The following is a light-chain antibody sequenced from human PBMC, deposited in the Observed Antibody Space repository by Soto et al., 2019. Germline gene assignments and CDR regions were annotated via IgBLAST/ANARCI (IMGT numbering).Light chain of an antibody. CDR3: HQYDSTPPA. CDR2: WAS. CDR1: QSVLYSSNNKNY. J-gene: IGKJ1*01. V-gene: IGKV4-1*01. Sequence: DIVMTQSPDSLAVCLGERATINCKSSQSVLYSSNNKNYLAWYQQRPGQPPKLLIHWASTRESGVPDRFSCSGSGTDFTLTISSLQAEDVAVYYCHQYDSTPPAFGQGTKVEIK.